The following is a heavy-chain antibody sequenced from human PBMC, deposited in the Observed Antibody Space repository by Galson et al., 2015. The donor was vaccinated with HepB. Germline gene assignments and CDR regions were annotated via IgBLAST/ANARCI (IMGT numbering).Heavy chain of an antibody. V-gene: IGHV1-24*01. D-gene: IGHD3-22*01. Sequence: SVKVSCKVSGYTLAELSMHWVRQAPGKGLEWMGGFDPEDGETIYAQKFQGRVTMTEDTSTDTAYMELSSLRSEDTAVYYCATAPYYYDSSGYPEYHGMDVWGQGTTVIVSS. J-gene: IGHJ6*02. CDR3: ATAPYYYDSSGYPEYHGMDV. CDR1: GYTLAELS. CDR2: FDPEDGET.